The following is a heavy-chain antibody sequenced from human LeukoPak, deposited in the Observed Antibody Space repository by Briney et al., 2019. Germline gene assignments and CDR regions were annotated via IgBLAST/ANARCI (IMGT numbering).Heavy chain of an antibody. Sequence: GGSLRLSCAASGFTFSNYGMHWVRQAPGKGLEWVAFIRYDGSNKYYADSVKGRFTISRDNSKNTLYLQMNSLRAEDTAVYYCARGLTPIAAAALGYWGQGTLVTVSS. CDR2: IRYDGSNK. CDR1: GFTFSNYG. D-gene: IGHD6-13*01. J-gene: IGHJ4*02. V-gene: IGHV3-30*02. CDR3: ARGLTPIAAAALGY.